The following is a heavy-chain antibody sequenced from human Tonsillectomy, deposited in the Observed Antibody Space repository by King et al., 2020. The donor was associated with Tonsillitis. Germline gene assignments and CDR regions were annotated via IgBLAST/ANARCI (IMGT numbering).Heavy chain of an antibody. CDR3: ARLQGDYGAYTDY. CDR2: IYYSGST. CDR1: GGSISSYY. D-gene: IGHD4-17*01. J-gene: IGHJ4*02. Sequence: VQLQESGPGLVKPSETLSLTCTVSGGSISSYYWSWIRQPPGKGLEWIGYIYYSGSTNYNPSLKSRVTISVDTSKNQFSLKLSSVTAADTAVYYCARLQGDYGAYTDYWGQGTLVTVSS. V-gene: IGHV4-59*08.